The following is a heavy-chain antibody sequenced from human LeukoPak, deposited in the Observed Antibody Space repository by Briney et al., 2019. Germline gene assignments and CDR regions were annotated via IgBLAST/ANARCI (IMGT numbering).Heavy chain of an antibody. J-gene: IGHJ4*02. CDR2: ISGSGGST. CDR3: AKGGLVWFGELN. V-gene: IGHV3-23*01. D-gene: IGHD3-10*01. CDR1: RFTFNTYA. Sequence: GGSLRLSCAASRFTFNTYAMSWVRQAPGKGLEWVSAISGSGGSTYYADSVKGRFTISRDNSKNTLYLQMNSLRAEDTAVYYCAKGGLVWFGELNWGQGTLVTVSS.